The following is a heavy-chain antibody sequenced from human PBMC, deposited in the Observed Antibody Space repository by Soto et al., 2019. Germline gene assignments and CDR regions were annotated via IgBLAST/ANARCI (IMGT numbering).Heavy chain of an antibody. V-gene: IGHV1-2*02. CDR2: INPNSGGT. CDR3: ARDNGDYDYYYYGMDV. J-gene: IGHJ6*02. CDR1: GYTFTGYY. D-gene: IGHD4-17*01. Sequence: ASVKVSCKASGYTFTGYYMHWVRQAPGQGLEWMGWINPNSGGTNYAQKFQGRVTMTRDTSISTAYMELSRLRSDDTAVYYCARDNGDYDYYYYGMDVWGQGTTVTVSS.